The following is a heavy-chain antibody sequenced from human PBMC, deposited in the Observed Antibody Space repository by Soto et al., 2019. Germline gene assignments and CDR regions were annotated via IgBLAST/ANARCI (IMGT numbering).Heavy chain of an antibody. CDR3: AAEYSSSAYGSGRYYGMDV. CDR1: GGTFSSYA. D-gene: IGHD6-6*01. CDR2: IIPIFGTA. J-gene: IGHJ6*02. Sequence: SVKVSCKASGGTFSSYAISWVRQAPGQGLEWMGGIIPIFGTANYAQKFHGRVTITADESTSTAYMELSSLRSEDTAVYYCAAEYSSSAYGSGRYYGMDVWGQGTTVTVSS. V-gene: IGHV1-69*13.